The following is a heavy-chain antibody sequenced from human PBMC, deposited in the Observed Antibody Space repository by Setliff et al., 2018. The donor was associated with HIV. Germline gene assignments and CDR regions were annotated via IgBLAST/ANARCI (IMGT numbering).Heavy chain of an antibody. CDR2: INHSGRT. CDR1: GGSFSGYH. Sequence: SETLSLTCAVYGGSFSGYHWNWIRQPPGKGLEWIGEINHSGRTNYNPSLKSRVTISVDTSKNQFSLKLRSVTAADTAMYYCARVSITYWYSIPTFYYYYMDVWSKGTKVTVSS. CDR3: ARVSITYWYSIPTFYYYYMDV. J-gene: IGHJ6*03. V-gene: IGHV4-34*01. D-gene: IGHD2-15*01.